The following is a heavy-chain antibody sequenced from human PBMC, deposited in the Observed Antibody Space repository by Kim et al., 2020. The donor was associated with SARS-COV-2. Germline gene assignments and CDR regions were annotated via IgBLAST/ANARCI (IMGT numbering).Heavy chain of an antibody. V-gene: IGHV4-31*03. J-gene: IGHJ5*02. D-gene: IGHD6-13*01. CDR3: ARCGEQQLTPDNWFDP. Sequence: SETLSLTCTVSGGSISSGGYYWSWIRQHPGKGLEWIGYIYYSGSTYYNPSLKSRVTISVDTSKNQFSLKLSSVTAADTAVYYCARCGEQQLTPDNWFDPWGQGTLVTVSS. CDR1: GGSISSGGYY. CDR2: IYYSGST.